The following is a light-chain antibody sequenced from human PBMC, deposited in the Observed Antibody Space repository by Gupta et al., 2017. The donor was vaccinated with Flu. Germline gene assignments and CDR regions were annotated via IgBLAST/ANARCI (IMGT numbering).Light chain of an antibody. J-gene: IGKJ3*01. Sequence: EIVLTQSPATLSLSLGERATLSCRASDSVSSYLAWYQQKPGQAPRLLIYDASNRATGTPARFSGSGSGTDFTLTISSLEPEDFAVYYCQYRRNGRFTFGPGTKVEIK. CDR3: QYRRNGRFT. V-gene: IGKV3-11*01. CDR2: DAS. CDR1: DSVSSY.